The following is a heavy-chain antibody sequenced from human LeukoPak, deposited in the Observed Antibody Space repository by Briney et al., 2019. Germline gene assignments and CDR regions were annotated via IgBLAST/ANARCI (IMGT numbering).Heavy chain of an antibody. J-gene: IGHJ4*02. CDR3: ATLPFGGPRRVFDY. CDR1: GGSISSYY. Sequence: SETLSLTCNVSGGSISSYYWIWIRQPPGNELEWIGYIYYSGSTNYNPSLKSRVAISVDTSRNPFPLKLSSVTAADTAVYYCATLPFGGPRRVFDYWGQGIPVTVSS. CDR2: IYYSGST. D-gene: IGHD3-16*01. V-gene: IGHV4-59*01.